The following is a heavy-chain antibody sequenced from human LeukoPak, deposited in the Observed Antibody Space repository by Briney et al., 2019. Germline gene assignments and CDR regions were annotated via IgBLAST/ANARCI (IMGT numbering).Heavy chain of an antibody. J-gene: IGHJ4*02. CDR1: GFTFSRFG. Sequence: PGGSLRLSCAVSGFTFSRFGMHWVRQAPGKGLEWVAGIWYDGSNKYYSDSVKGRFTISRDNSKNTLSLQMNSLRAEDTAVYYCARDRGELYGGGTNFDYWGQGTLVTVSS. D-gene: IGHD1-14*01. V-gene: IGHV3-33*01. CDR3: ARDRGELYGGGTNFDY. CDR2: IWYDGSNK.